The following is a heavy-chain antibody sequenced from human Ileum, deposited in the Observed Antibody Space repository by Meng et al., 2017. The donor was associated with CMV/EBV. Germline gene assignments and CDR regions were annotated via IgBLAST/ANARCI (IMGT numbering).Heavy chain of an antibody. CDR2: ISLSGYS. V-gene: IGHV3-9*01. Sequence: GGSLRLSCAASGFRFDDYGMHWVRQAPGKGLEWVSGISLSGYSAYADSVKGRATISRDTAKNFLYLQMNSLRIEDTAFYYCARDKGYRYALDSWGQGTLVTVSS. D-gene: IGHD5-18*01. CDR1: GFRFDDYG. CDR3: ARDKGYRYALDS. J-gene: IGHJ4*02.